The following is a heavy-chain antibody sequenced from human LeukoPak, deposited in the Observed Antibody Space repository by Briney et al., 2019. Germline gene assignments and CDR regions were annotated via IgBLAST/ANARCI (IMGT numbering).Heavy chain of an antibody. CDR1: GFTFSDYD. CDR2: IGTAGDT. J-gene: IGHJ4*02. D-gene: IGHD3-9*01. CDR3: ASGTYYDILTGFHTRMGDY. V-gene: IGHV3-13*01. Sequence: PGGSLRLSCAASGFTFSDYDMHWVRQATGKGLEWVSAIGTAGDTYYTGSVKGRFTISRENAKNSLYLQMNSLRAEDTAVYYCASGTYYDILTGFHTRMGDYWGQGTLVTVSS.